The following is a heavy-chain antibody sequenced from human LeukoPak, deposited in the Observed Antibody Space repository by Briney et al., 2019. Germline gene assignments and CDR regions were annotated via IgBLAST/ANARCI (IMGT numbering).Heavy chain of an antibody. CDR1: GFTFSSYS. CDR3: AKGGTTVVDY. J-gene: IGHJ4*02. V-gene: IGHV3-74*01. CDR2: INSDGSST. D-gene: IGHD4-23*01. Sequence: PGGSLRLSCAASGFTFSSYSMNWVRQAPGKGLEWVSRINSDGSSTTYADSVKGRFTISRDNAKNTLYLQMNSLRAEDTAVYYCAKGGTTVVDYWGQGTLVTVSS.